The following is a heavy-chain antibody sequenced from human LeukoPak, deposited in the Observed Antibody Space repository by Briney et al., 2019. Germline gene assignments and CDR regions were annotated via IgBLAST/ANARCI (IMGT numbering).Heavy chain of an antibody. D-gene: IGHD2-2*01. CDR3: ARFRLGYCSSTSCPMDY. J-gene: IGHJ4*02. V-gene: IGHV1-69*13. CDR2: IIPIFGTA. Sequence: SVKVSCKASGYTLTAYYMHWVRQAPGQGLEWMGGIIPIFGTANYAQKFQGRVTITADESTSTAYMELSSLRSEDTAVYYCARFRLGYCSSTSCPMDYWGQGTLVTVSS. CDR1: GYTLTAYY.